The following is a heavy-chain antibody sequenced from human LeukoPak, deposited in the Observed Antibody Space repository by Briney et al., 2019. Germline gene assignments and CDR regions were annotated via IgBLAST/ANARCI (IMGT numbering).Heavy chain of an antibody. V-gene: IGHV4-4*07. D-gene: IGHD6-19*01. J-gene: IGHJ4*02. Sequence: KPSETLSLTCTVSGGSISSYYWSWIRQPAGKGLEWIGRIYTSGSTNYNPSLKSRVTMSVDTSKNQFSLKLSSVTAADTAVYYCARDRSGHGYSSGWYYFDYWGQGTLVTVSS. CDR2: IYTSGST. CDR1: GGSISSYY. CDR3: ARDRSGHGYSSGWYYFDY.